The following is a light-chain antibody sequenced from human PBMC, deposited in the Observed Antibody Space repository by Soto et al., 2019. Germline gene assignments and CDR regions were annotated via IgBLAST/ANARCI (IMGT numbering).Light chain of an antibody. CDR2: GAS. CDR1: QSVSSSY. V-gene: IGKV3-20*01. J-gene: IGKJ4*01. Sequence: EIVLTQSPGTLSLSPGERATLSCRASQSVSSSYLAWYQQKPGQAPRLLIYGASSRATGIPDNFSGSGSGTDFTLTISRLEPEDFAVYYCQQYGSSRLTFGGGTKVDIK. CDR3: QQYGSSRLT.